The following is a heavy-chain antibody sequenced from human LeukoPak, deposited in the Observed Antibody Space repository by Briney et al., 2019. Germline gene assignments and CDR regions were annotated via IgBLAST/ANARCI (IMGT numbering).Heavy chain of an antibody. Sequence: SETLSLTCTVSGGSISNKYWSWIRQPPGKGLEWIGYIYDSGSTNYNPSLKSRVTISVDTSKNQFSLKLSSVTAADTAVYYCARKYYDFWSGSFAFDIWGQGTMVTVSS. J-gene: IGHJ3*02. V-gene: IGHV4-59*12. CDR2: IYDSGST. CDR1: GGSISNKY. CDR3: ARKYYDFWSGSFAFDI. D-gene: IGHD3-3*01.